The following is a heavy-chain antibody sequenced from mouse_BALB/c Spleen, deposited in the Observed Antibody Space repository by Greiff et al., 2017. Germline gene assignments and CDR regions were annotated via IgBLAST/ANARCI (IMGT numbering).Heavy chain of an antibody. Sequence: VQLQQSGAELVKPGASVKLSCKASGYTFTSYCMHWVKQRPGQGLEWIGEINPSNGRTNYNEKFKSKATLTVDKSSSTAYMQLSSLTSEDSAVYYCARSAYYGYYYWGQGTTLTVSS. D-gene: IGHD1-2*01. V-gene: IGHV1S81*02. CDR3: ARSAYYGYYY. CDR2: INPSNGRT. J-gene: IGHJ2*01. CDR1: GYTFTSYC.